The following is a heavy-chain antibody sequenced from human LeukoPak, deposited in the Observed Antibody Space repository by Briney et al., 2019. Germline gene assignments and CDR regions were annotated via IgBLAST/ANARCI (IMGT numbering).Heavy chain of an antibody. CDR3: ARGGTILYDY. J-gene: IGHJ4*02. D-gene: IGHD1-1*01. V-gene: IGHV1-46*01. CDR1: GYIFTNYY. CDR2: IDPRDGSA. Sequence: ASVKVSCKGSGYIFTNYYIHWVRQAPGQGLEWVGIIDPRDGSANSAQQIQGRITVTRDTSTGTVYMDLSSLRSEDTAIYYCARGGTILYDYWGQGTQVTVSS.